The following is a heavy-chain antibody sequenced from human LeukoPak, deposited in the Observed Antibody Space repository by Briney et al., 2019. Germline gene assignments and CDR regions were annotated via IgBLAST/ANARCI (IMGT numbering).Heavy chain of an antibody. CDR1: GYTFTGYY. Sequence: ASVKVSCKASGYTFTGYYMHWVRQAPGQGLEWMGWINPNNGGTDYAQKFQGRDTMTRDTSINTAYMELSRLRSDDTAVYFCARGEGRRYFDWFFSWGQGTLVTVSS. CDR3: ARGEGRRYFDWFFS. J-gene: IGHJ5*01. CDR2: INPNNGGT. V-gene: IGHV1-2*02. D-gene: IGHD3-9*01.